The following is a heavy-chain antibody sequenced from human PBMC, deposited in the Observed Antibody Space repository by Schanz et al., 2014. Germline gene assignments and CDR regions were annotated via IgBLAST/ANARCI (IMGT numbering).Heavy chain of an antibody. CDR3: ARPSDSSWYMDV. V-gene: IGHV3-64*04. CDR1: GFTFSDYS. J-gene: IGHJ6*03. D-gene: IGHD2-21*02. CDR2: ISSNGGST. Sequence: QVYLVESGGDLVKPGGSLRLSCAASGFTFSDYSMYWVRQAPGKGLEYVSVISSNGGSTDFADSVKGRFTISRDNSKNTLYLQMNSLRAEDTAVYYCARPSDSSWYMDVWGKGTTVTVSS.